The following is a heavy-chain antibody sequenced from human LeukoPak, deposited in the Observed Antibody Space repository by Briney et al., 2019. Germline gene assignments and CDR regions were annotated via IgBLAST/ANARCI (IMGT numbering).Heavy chain of an antibody. CDR1: GGTFSSYA. V-gene: IGHV1-69*01. CDR2: IIPIFGTA. J-gene: IGHJ6*02. Sequence: GSSVKVSCKASGGTFSSYAISWVRQAPGQGLEWMGGIIPIFGTANYAQKFQGRVTITADESTSTAYMELSSLRSEDTAVYYCARDARNYYYYYGMDVWGQGTTVTVSS. CDR3: ARDARNYYYYYGMDV.